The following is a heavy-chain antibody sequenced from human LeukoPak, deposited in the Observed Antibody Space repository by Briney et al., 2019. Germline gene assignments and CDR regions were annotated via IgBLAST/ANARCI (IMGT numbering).Heavy chain of an antibody. CDR1: GFTFDDYA. CDR2: ISWNSGSI. D-gene: IGHD3-22*01. Sequence: HPGGSLRLSCAASGFTFDDYAMHWVRQAPGKGLEWVSGISWNSGSIGYADSVKGRFTISRDNAKNSLYLQMNSLRAEDTALYYCAKDHQTYYYDSSGYYGVLWFDPWGQGTLVTVSS. J-gene: IGHJ5*02. CDR3: AKDHQTYYYDSSGYYGVLWFDP. V-gene: IGHV3-9*01.